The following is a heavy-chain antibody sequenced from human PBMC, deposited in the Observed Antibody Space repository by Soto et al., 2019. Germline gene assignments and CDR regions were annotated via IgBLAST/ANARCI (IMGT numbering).Heavy chain of an antibody. Sequence: GASVKVSCKASGYTFTSYAMHWVRQAPGQRLEWMGWINPNSGGTNYAQKFQGWVTMTRDTSISTAYMELSRLRSDDTAVYYCARDGYETYFEYWGQGTLVTVSS. D-gene: IGHD5-18*01. CDR2: INPNSGGT. CDR1: GYTFTSYA. J-gene: IGHJ4*02. V-gene: IGHV1-2*04. CDR3: ARDGYETYFEY.